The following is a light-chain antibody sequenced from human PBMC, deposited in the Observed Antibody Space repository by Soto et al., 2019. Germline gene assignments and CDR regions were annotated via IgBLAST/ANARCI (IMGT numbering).Light chain of an antibody. V-gene: IGKV3-11*01. CDR1: QSVRKY. J-gene: IGKJ4*01. CDR2: DAT. Sequence: VLTQSPATLSLSPGQGASLSRMASQSVRKYLAWYQQKPGQAPRLLIYDATNRATGIPARFSGSGYGTDFTLTNSNLEPEDFAVYCWQGRSQWPSLTFGGGSHV. CDR3: QGRSQWPSLT.